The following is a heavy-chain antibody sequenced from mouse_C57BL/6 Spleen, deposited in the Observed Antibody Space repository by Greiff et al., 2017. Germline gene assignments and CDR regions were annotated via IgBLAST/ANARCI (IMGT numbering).Heavy chain of an antibody. J-gene: IGHJ4*01. CDR1: GYTFTSYW. CDR3: ARFFPNSNYDAIDY. D-gene: IGHD2-5*01. Sequence: QVQLQQPGAELVKPGASVKLSCKASGYTFTSYWMHWVKQRPGQGLEWIGMIHPNSGSTNYNEKLKSKATLTVDNSSSTAYMQLSSLTSEDSAVYYCARFFPNSNYDAIDYWGQGTSVTVAS. CDR2: IHPNSGST. V-gene: IGHV1-64*01.